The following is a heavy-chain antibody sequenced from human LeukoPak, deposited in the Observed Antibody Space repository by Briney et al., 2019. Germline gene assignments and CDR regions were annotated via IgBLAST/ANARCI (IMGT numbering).Heavy chain of an antibody. Sequence: KTSETLSLTCAVYGGSFSGYYWSWIRQPPGNGLEWIGEINHSGSTNYNPSLKSRVTISGDTSKNQFDLQRSSVTDADTAVYYCARGRFRLEWLTPFDYWGQGTLVTVSS. CDR3: ARGRFRLEWLTPFDY. V-gene: IGHV4-34*01. J-gene: IGHJ4*02. D-gene: IGHD3-3*01. CDR2: INHSGST. CDR1: GGSFSGYY.